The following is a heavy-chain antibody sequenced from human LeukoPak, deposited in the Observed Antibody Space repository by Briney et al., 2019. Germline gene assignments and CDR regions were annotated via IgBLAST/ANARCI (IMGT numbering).Heavy chain of an antibody. J-gene: IGHJ1*01. V-gene: IGHV1-46*01. D-gene: IGHD3-22*01. CDR3: ARVGPSNYYDSSENFQH. Sequence: ASVTVSFKASGYTFTSYFLHWVRQAPGQGLEWMGVIIPSGGTTNYAQKFQGRLAMTRDMSTSTVYMELSSLRSEDTAVYYWARVGPSNYYDSSENFQHWGQGTLVTVSS. CDR2: IIPSGGTT. CDR1: GYTFTSYF.